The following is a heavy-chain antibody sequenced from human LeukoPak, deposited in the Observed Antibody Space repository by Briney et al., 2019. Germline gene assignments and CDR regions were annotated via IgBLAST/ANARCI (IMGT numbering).Heavy chain of an antibody. Sequence: TSETLSLTCTVSGGSISSYYGGWIRQPPGKGLEWIGYIYYSGSTGYNPSLKSRVTISVDTSKNQFSLKLSSVTAADTAVYYCARSYDSRGYYYYGMDVWGQGTTVTVSS. J-gene: IGHJ6*02. V-gene: IGHV4-59*01. D-gene: IGHD3-22*01. CDR2: IYYSGST. CDR3: ARSYDSRGYYYYGMDV. CDR1: GGSISSYY.